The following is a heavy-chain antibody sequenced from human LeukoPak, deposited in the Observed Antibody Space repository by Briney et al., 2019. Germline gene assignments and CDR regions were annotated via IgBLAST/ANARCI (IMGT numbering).Heavy chain of an antibody. Sequence: SETLSLTCTVSGGSISSYYWSWIRQPPGKGLEWIGRIYTSGSTDYSPSLKSRVTMSVDTSKNQFSLKLSSVTAADTAVYYCARVDYYDSNGYYNHDAFDIWGQGTMVTVSS. D-gene: IGHD3-22*01. CDR2: IYTSGST. CDR3: ARVDYYDSNGYYNHDAFDI. J-gene: IGHJ3*02. CDR1: GGSISSYY. V-gene: IGHV4-4*07.